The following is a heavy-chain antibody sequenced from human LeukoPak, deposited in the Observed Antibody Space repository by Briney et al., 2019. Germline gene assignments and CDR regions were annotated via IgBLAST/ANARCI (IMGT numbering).Heavy chain of an antibody. CDR3: ARADSVPAGDYHYWNMDV. Sequence: ASVKVSCKASGFTLIDYIHWVRQDPRQGLQWMGWIKANSGDTEYAQKFQGGVTMTRDTSISTVYMELSSLRSDDTAVYYCARADSVPAGDYHYWNMDVWGKGTTVTVSS. V-gene: IGHV1-2*02. CDR1: GFTLIDY. CDR2: IKANSGDT. D-gene: IGHD6-13*01. J-gene: IGHJ6*03.